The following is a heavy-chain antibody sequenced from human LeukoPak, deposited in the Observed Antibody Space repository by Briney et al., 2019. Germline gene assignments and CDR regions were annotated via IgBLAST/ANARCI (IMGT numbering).Heavy chain of an antibody. J-gene: IGHJ4*02. Sequence: SETLSLTCTVSGGSISSSSYYWGWIRQPPWKGLEWIGSIYYSGSTYYNPSLKSRVTISVDTSKNQFSLKLSSVTAADTAVYYCARLGLDYYFDYWGQGTLVTVSS. V-gene: IGHV4-39*01. D-gene: IGHD3/OR15-3a*01. CDR3: ARLGLDYYFDY. CDR2: IYYSGST. CDR1: GGSISSSSYY.